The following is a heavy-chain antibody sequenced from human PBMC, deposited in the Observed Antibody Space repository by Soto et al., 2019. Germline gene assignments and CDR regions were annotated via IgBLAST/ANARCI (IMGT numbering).Heavy chain of an antibody. CDR2: ITVNSGNT. Sequence: QVQLAQSGVEVKKPGASVKVSCKASGYTFTSYGIGWVRQAPGQGLEWMGWITVNSGNTNYPQKLQGRVTMTTDTSTSTAYMELRSLTSDDTAVYYCGRGLGGGWYYFDYWGQGTLVTVSS. J-gene: IGHJ4*02. D-gene: IGHD6-19*01. CDR3: GRGLGGGWYYFDY. V-gene: IGHV1-18*01. CDR1: GYTFTSYG.